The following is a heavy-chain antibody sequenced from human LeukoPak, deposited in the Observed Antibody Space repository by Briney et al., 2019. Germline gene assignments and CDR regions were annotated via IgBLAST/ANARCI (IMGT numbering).Heavy chain of an antibody. J-gene: IGHJ4*02. Sequence: PGGSLRLSRAASGFTFSSHWMIWVRQAPGKGLEWVANVKQDGSEKYYVDSVKGRFTISRVNAKNSLYLQMNSLRVEDTAVYYCATGRAAHLFDYWGQGTLVTVSS. CDR2: VKQDGSEK. V-gene: IGHV3-7*01. CDR1: GFTFSSHW. CDR3: ATGRAAHLFDY. D-gene: IGHD6-6*01.